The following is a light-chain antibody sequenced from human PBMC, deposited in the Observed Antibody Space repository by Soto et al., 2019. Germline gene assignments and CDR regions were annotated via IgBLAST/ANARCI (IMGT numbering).Light chain of an antibody. V-gene: IGLV2-8*01. CDR1: SSDVGGYNY. Sequence: QSALTQPPSASGSPGQSVTISCTGTSSDVGGYNYVSWYQQHPGKVPKLMVYEVNKRPPGVPDRFSGSKSGNTASLTVSGLQAEAEADYYCTSYAGGNNVFGTGTKVTVL. CDR2: EVN. J-gene: IGLJ1*01. CDR3: TSYAGGNNV.